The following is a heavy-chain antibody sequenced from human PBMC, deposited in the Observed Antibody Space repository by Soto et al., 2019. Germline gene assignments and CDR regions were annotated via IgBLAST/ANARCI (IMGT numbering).Heavy chain of an antibody. D-gene: IGHD3-10*01. CDR1: GRSIRRSSYY. CDR2: IYYSGST. CDR3: ATVWFGEAPH. V-gene: IGHV4-39*01. Sequence: QLQLQESGPGLVKPSDTLSLTCTVSGRSIRRSSYYWGWIRQPPGKVLEWIGRIYYSGSTYYNPCLTRRVTISVGTSKDHFALRLTSVTAAATAVYYCATVWFGEAPHWGQGTLITFSS. J-gene: IGHJ1*01.